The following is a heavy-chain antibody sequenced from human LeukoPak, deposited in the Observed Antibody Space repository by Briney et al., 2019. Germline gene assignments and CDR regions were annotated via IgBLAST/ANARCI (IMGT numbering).Heavy chain of an antibody. V-gene: IGHV1-18*01. Sequence: GASVKVSCKASGYTFTSFGISWVRQAPGQGLEYMGWISAYNGKTDYVQKFQGRVTMTTDSSTTTAYMELRSLTSDDTAVYYCARADLHYSSGYDRLWFDPWGQGTLVTVSS. D-gene: IGHD3-22*01. CDR2: ISAYNGKT. CDR1: GYTFTSFG. CDR3: ARADLHYSSGYDRLWFDP. J-gene: IGHJ5*02.